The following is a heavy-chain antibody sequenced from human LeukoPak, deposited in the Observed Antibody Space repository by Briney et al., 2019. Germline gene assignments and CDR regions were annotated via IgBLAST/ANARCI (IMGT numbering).Heavy chain of an antibody. J-gene: IGHJ4*02. CDR3: ARDGVKQWLETPYF. Sequence: GGSLRLSCAASGFTFSNAWMNWVRQAPGKGLEWVSSISSSSSYIYYADLVKGRFTISRDNAKNSLYLQMNSLRAEDTAVYYCARDGVKQWLETPYFWGQGTLVTVSS. V-gene: IGHV3-21*01. CDR1: GFTFSNAW. D-gene: IGHD6-19*01. CDR2: ISSSSSYI.